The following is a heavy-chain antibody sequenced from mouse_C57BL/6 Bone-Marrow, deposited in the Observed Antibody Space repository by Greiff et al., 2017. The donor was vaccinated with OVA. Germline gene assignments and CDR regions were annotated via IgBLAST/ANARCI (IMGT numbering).Heavy chain of an antibody. CDR1: GYTFTSYW. D-gene: IGHD1-1*01. Sequence: VQLQQSGTELVKPGASVKLSCKASGYTFTSYWMHWVKPRPGQGLEWIGNINPSNGGTNYNEKFKSKATLTVDKSSSTAYMQLSSLTSEDSAVYYCARGHYYGSSSYFDYWGQGTTLTVSS. V-gene: IGHV1-53*01. CDR3: ARGHYYGSSSYFDY. CDR2: INPSNGGT. J-gene: IGHJ2*01.